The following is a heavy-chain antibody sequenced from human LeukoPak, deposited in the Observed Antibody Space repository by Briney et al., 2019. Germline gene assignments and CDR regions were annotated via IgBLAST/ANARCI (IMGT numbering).Heavy chain of an antibody. Sequence: GGSLRLSCAASGFTFSSYGMHWVRQAPGKGLEWVAVISYDGTNKYYADSVKGRFTISRDNSKNTLYLQMNSLRAEDTAVYYRARGRGYGDYYFDYWGQGTLVTVSS. J-gene: IGHJ4*02. CDR3: ARGRGYGDYYFDY. CDR2: ISYDGTNK. V-gene: IGHV3-30*03. CDR1: GFTFSSYG. D-gene: IGHD4-17*01.